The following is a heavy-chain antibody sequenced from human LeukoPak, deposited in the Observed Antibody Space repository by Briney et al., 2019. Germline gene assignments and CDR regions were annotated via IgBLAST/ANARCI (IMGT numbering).Heavy chain of an antibody. CDR1: GGSISISSDY. Sequence: SETLSLTCTVSGGSISISSDYWGWIRQPPGKGLEWIGSIYYSGSTYYNPSLKSRVTISIDTSKNQFSLKLSSVTAADTAVYYCARLLGLDSSGYYLSAFDIWGQGTLVTVSS. V-gene: IGHV4-39*01. J-gene: IGHJ3*02. CDR2: IYYSGST. D-gene: IGHD3-22*01. CDR3: ARLLGLDSSGYYLSAFDI.